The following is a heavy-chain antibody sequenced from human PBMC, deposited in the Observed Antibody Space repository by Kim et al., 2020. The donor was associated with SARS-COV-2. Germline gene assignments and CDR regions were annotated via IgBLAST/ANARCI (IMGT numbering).Heavy chain of an antibody. Sequence: GGSLRLSCAASGFTFTNYAMNWVRQAPGKGLEWVSTISGAGDVTYWADSVKGRFAISRDNSKNTLYLQMNSLRAEDTAVYYCAKSGSGSYFFDFWGQGTL. J-gene: IGHJ4*02. D-gene: IGHD1-26*01. CDR1: GFTFTNYA. CDR2: ISGAGDVT. CDR3: AKSGSGSYFFDF. V-gene: IGHV3-23*01.